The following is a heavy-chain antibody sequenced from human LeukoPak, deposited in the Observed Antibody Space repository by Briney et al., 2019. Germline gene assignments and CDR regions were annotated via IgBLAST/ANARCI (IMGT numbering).Heavy chain of an antibody. V-gene: IGHV1-46*01. D-gene: IGHD2-21*02. Sequence: ASVKISCKASGYTFTSYYMHWVRQAPGQGLEWMGIINPSGGSTSYAQKFQGRVTMTRDTSTSTVYMELSSLRSEDTAVYYCARDRGSKRVAYCGGDCYIGYFDLWGRGTLVTVSS. J-gene: IGHJ2*01. CDR3: ARDRGSKRVAYCGGDCYIGYFDL. CDR1: GYTFTSYY. CDR2: INPSGGST.